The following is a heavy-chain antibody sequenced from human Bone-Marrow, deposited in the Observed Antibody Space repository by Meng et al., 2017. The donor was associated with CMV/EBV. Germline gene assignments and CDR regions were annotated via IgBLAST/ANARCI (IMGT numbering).Heavy chain of an antibody. J-gene: IGHJ6*02. CDR3: ARDLILYYDFWSGYYTGGYYYYGMDV. V-gene: IGHV1-46*01. D-gene: IGHD3-3*01. CDR2: INPSGGST. Sequence: ASVKVSCKASGYTFTSYYMHWVRQDPGQGLEWMGIINPSGGSTSYAQKFQGRVTMTRDTSTSTVYMELSSLRSEDTAVYYCARDLILYYDFWSGYYTGGYYYYGMDVWGQGTTVTVSS. CDR1: GYTFTSYY.